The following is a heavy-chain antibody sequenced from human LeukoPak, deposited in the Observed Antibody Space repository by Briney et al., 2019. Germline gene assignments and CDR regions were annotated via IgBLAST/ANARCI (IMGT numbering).Heavy chain of an antibody. CDR3: ARRATTERGHSYGLDY. J-gene: IGHJ4*02. V-gene: IGHV3-21*01. CDR1: GFPFSSYF. D-gene: IGHD5-18*01. Sequence: PWGSLRLSCAASGFPFSSYFMNWVRQAPGKGLEWVSSISGSSSYIYDADSVKGRFTISRDNAKNSLYLQMNSLRAEDTAVYYCARRATTERGHSYGLDYWGQGTLVTVSS. CDR2: ISGSSSYI.